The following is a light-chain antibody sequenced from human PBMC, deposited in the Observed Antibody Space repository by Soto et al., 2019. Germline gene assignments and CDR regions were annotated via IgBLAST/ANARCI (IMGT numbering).Light chain of an antibody. V-gene: IGKV3-20*01. J-gene: IGKJ3*01. CDR2: NTS. CDR3: QHHGGSFS. CDR1: QSINSKS. Sequence: EIVLTQSPGTLSLSPGEGATVSCRVSQSINSKSLVWYQRKFGQAPRLLIYNTSSRATGIPDRSSGSGSGTDFTLSISRLEPEDFAVYYCQHHGGSFSFGPGTKVDFK.